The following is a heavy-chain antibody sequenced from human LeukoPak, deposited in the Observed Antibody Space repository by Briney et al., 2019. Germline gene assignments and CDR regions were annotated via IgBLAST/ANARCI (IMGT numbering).Heavy chain of an antibody. CDR2: GDNRGGT. CDR3: ARDPPMVRGVHEGTQH. CDR1: GGSIYGSY. V-gene: IGHV4-34*01. D-gene: IGHD3-10*01. Sequence: SETLSLTCAVYGGSIYGSYWSWIRHLPGKGLEWIGEGDNRGGTKYNPSLKSRVTISVDKSKNQFSLKLSSVTAADTAVYYCARDPPMVRGVHEGTQHWGQGTLVTVSS. J-gene: IGHJ1*01.